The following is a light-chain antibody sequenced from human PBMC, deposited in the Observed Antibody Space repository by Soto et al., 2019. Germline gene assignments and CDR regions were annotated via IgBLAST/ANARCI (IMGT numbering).Light chain of an antibody. J-gene: IGLJ2*01. CDR2: GND. Sequence: QSVLTQSPSASGTPGQRGIISCSGSSSNIGTNYVYWYQQLPGTAPKVLIYGNDKRPSGVPNRFSGSKSGTSASLAISGLRSEDEADYYCAAWDDSLSGPLFGGGTKLTVL. CDR3: AAWDDSLSGPL. CDR1: SSNIGTNY. V-gene: IGLV1-47*01.